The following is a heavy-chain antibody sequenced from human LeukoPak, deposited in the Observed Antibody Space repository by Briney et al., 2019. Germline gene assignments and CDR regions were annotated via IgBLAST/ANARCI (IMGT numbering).Heavy chain of an antibody. V-gene: IGHV4-30-2*01. J-gene: IGHJ3*02. CDR3: ARVGDIVVVPGAFDI. CDR2: IYHSGST. CDR1: GGSISSGGYY. Sequence: SETLSLTCTVSGGSISSGGYYWSWIRQPPGKGLEWIGYIYHSGSTYYNPSLKSRVTISVDRSKNQFSLKLSSVTAADTAVYYCARVGDIVVVPGAFDIWGQGTMVTVSS. D-gene: IGHD2-2*01.